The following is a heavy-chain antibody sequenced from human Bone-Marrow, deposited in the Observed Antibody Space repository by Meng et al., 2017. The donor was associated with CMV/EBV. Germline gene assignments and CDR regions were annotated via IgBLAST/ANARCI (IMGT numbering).Heavy chain of an antibody. V-gene: IGHV3-11*04. CDR2: IRSSGSTI. J-gene: IGHJ4*02. Sequence: GESLKISCAASGFTFSDYYMSWIRQAPGKGLEWISYIRSSGSTIYYADSVKGRFTTSRDNAKNSLYLQMDSLRAEDTAVYSCARHQGAPGFDFWGQGTLVTVSS. CDR3: ARHQGAPGFDF. D-gene: IGHD2-2*01. CDR1: GFTFSDYY.